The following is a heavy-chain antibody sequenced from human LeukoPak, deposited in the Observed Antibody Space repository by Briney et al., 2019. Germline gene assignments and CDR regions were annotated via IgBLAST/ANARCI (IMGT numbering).Heavy chain of an antibody. J-gene: IGHJ6*03. V-gene: IGHV1-2*02. CDR3: ARAPVDYYYMDV. CDR1: GYTFTGYY. CDR2: INPNSGGT. Sequence: GASVKVSFKASGYTFTGYYMHWVRQAPGQGLEWMGRINPNSGGTNYSQKFQSRVTMTRDTSISTAYMELSRVRSDDTAVYYCARAPVDYYYMDVWGKGTTVTVSS.